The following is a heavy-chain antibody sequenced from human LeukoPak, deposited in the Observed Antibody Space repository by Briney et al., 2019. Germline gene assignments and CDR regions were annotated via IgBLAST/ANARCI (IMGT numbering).Heavy chain of an antibody. CDR2: ISYDGSNK. CDR3: ASERMGFGELLQT. D-gene: IGHD3-10*01. Sequence: PGGSLRLSCAASGFTFISYAMHWVRQAPGKGLEWVAVISYDGSNKYYADSVKGRFTISRDNSKNTLYLQMNSLRAEDTAVYYCASERMGFGELLQTWGQGTLVTVPS. V-gene: IGHV3-30*14. J-gene: IGHJ5*02. CDR1: GFTFISYA.